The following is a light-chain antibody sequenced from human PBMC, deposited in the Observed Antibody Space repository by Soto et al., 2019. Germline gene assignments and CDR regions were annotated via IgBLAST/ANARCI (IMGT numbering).Light chain of an antibody. J-gene: IGKJ4*01. V-gene: IGKV3-20*01. Sequence: ETXLTQSPGTLSXSPGERASLSCRASQSXXXXYLAWYQQKPGQAPRLLIYDASSRATGIPDRFSGSGSGTDFILTISRLEPEDFAVYYCQQYGSSPLTFGGGTKVEIK. CDR3: QQYGSSPLT. CDR1: QSXXXXY. CDR2: DAS.